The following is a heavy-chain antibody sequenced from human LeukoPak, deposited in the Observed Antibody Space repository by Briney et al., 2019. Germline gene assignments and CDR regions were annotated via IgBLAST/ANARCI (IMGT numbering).Heavy chain of an antibody. D-gene: IGHD2-2*01. CDR2: IYYSGST. Sequence: SETLSLTCTVSGGSISSGSYYWGWIRQPPGKGLEWIGSIYYSGSTYYNPSLKSRVTISVDTSKNQFSLKLSSVTAADTAVYYCARGWVKYQLLRVLIDYFDYWGQGTLVTVSS. CDR1: GGSISSGSYY. CDR3: ARGWVKYQLLRVLIDYFDY. V-gene: IGHV4-39*07. J-gene: IGHJ4*02.